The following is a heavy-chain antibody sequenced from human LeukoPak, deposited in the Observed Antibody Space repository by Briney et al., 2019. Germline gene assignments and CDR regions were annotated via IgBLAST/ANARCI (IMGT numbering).Heavy chain of an antibody. CDR3: ARGDYGYCSSTSCYRPYYYYGMDV. Sequence: TSETLSLTCAVFGGSFSGYYWHWIRQPPGKGLEWIGEINHSGSTNYNPSLKSRVTISVDTSKNQFSLKLSSVTAADTAVYYCARGDYGYCSSTSCYRPYYYYGMDVWGQGTTVTVSS. CDR2: INHSGST. CDR1: GGSFSGYY. V-gene: IGHV4-34*01. J-gene: IGHJ6*02. D-gene: IGHD2-2*02.